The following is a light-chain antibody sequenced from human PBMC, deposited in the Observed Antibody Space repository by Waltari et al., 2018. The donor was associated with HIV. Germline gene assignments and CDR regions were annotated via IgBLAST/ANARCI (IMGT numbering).Light chain of an antibody. CDR2: DVS. Sequence: QSALTQPPSVSGSLGQSVTISCTGTSSDVGTYNEVSWYQQSPGTAPKLMIYDVSNRPSGVPDRFPGSKSGNTASLTISGLQAEDEADYYCSSFTTSITVVFGGGTKLTVL. CDR3: SSFTTSITVV. J-gene: IGLJ2*01. CDR1: SSDVGTYNE. V-gene: IGLV2-18*02.